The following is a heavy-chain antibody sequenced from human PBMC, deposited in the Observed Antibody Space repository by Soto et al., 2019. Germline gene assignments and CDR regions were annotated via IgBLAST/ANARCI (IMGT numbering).Heavy chain of an antibody. Sequence: QVQLQESGPGLVKPSQTLSLTCTVSGGSISSGDYYWSWIRQPPGKGLEWIGYIYYSGSTYYNPSLKSRFTISVDTSKTQFSLKLSSVTAADTAVYYCARDTPPDYYDSSGYLKHDAFDIWGQGTMVTVSS. CDR2: IYYSGST. D-gene: IGHD3-22*01. CDR1: GGSISSGDYY. V-gene: IGHV4-30-4*01. J-gene: IGHJ3*02. CDR3: ARDTPPDYYDSSGYLKHDAFDI.